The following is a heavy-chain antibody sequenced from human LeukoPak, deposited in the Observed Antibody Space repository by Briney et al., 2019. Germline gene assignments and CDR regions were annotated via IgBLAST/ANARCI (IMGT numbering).Heavy chain of an antibody. V-gene: IGHV4-31*03. CDR3: ARETTVTTDWYFDL. CDR2: IYYSGST. CDR1: GGSISSGGYY. Sequence: SETLSLTCTVSGGSISSGGYYWSWIRQHPGKGLEWIGYIYYSGSTYYNPSLKSRVTISVDTSKNQFSLKLSSVTTADTAVYYCARETTVTTDWYFDLWGRGTLVTVSS. D-gene: IGHD4-17*01. J-gene: IGHJ2*01.